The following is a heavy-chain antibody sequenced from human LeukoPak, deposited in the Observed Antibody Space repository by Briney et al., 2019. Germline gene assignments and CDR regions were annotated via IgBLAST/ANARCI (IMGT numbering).Heavy chain of an antibody. D-gene: IGHD1-26*01. CDR2: MNPNSGNT. CDR3: ARALLTSDAFDI. V-gene: IGHV1-8*03. Sequence: GASVKVSCKTSGYTFTSYDINWVRQATGQGLEWMGWMNPNSGNTGYAQKFQGRVTITRNTSISTAYMELSSLRSEDTAVYYCARALLTSDAFDIWGQGTMVTVSS. J-gene: IGHJ3*02. CDR1: GYTFTSYD.